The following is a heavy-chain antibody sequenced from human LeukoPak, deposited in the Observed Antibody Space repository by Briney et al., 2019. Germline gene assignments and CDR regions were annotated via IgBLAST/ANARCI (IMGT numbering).Heavy chain of an antibody. CDR2: IIPIFGTA. CDR3: ARRVGSSWDFDY. J-gene: IGHJ4*02. Sequence: ASVKVSCKASGYTFTSYYMHWVRQAPGQGLEWMGGIIPIFGTANYAQKFQGRVTITADESTSTAYMELSSLRSEDTAVYYCARRVGSSWDFDYWGQGTLVTVSS. D-gene: IGHD6-13*01. CDR1: GYTFTSYY. V-gene: IGHV1-69*13.